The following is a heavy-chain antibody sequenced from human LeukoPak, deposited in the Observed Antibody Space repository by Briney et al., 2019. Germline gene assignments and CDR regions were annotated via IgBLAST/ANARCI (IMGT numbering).Heavy chain of an antibody. CDR1: GFTFSSYA. CDR3: AKDAVLRFLEWLYYIDV. Sequence: GGSLRLSCAASGFTFSSYAMSWVRQAPGKGLEWVSAISGSGGSTYYADSVKGRFTISRDNSKNTLYLQMNSLRAEDTAVYYCAKDAVLRFLEWLYYIDVWGKGTTVTVSS. V-gene: IGHV3-23*01. CDR2: ISGSGGST. D-gene: IGHD3-3*01. J-gene: IGHJ6*03.